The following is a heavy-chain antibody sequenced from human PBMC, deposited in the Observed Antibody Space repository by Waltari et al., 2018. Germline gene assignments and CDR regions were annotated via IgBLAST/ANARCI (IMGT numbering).Heavy chain of an antibody. CDR3: AREVPRNGYIGLIYYYMDV. D-gene: IGHD5-12*01. CDR1: GGSLSSSSYF. V-gene: IGHV4-39*01. J-gene: IGHJ6*03. Sequence: QPQLQESGPGLVKPSETLSLTCTVSGGSLSSSSYFWAWLRQPPGKGLEWIGSIYYSGSTYYNLSLKSRVTISVDRSTNQVSLKLTSVTAADTAVYFCAREVPRNGYIGLIYYYMDVWGKGTTVTVSS. CDR2: IYYSGST.